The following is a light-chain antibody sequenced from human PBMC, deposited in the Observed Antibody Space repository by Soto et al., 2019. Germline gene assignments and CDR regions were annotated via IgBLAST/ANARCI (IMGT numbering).Light chain of an antibody. CDR3: AAWDERLNGLV. CDR1: SSNIGSNT. J-gene: IGLJ1*01. Sequence: QSVLTQPPSASGTPGQRVTISCSGSSSNIGSNTVNWYQQLPGTAPKLLIYNNNQRPSGVPDRFSVSKSRTSASLAISGLQSEDEADYYCAAWDERLNGLVFGTGTKLTVL. V-gene: IGLV1-44*01. CDR2: NNN.